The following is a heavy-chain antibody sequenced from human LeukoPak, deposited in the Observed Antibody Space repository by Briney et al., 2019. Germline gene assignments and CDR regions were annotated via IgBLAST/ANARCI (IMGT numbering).Heavy chain of an antibody. J-gene: IGHJ4*02. CDR2: ISGSGGST. CDR1: GFAFSTYS. D-gene: IGHD6-19*01. CDR3: AKDLPGYSSGLFPGFDY. Sequence: GGSLRLSCAASGFAFSTYSMSWVRQAPGKGLEWVSAISGSGGSTYYADSVKGRFTISRDNSKNTLYLQMNSLRAEDTAVYYCAKDLPGYSSGLFPGFDYWGQGTLVTVSS. V-gene: IGHV3-23*01.